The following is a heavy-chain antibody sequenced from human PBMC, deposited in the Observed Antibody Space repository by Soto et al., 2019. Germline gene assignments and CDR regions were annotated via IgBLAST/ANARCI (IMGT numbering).Heavy chain of an antibody. CDR1: GGSISSSSYY. D-gene: IGHD6-13*01. V-gene: IGHV4-39*01. CDR3: AAQQLGYYYYGMDV. J-gene: IGHJ6*02. Sequence: SETLSLTCTVSGGSISSSSYYWGWIRQPPGKGLEWIGSIYYSGSTYYNPSLKSRVTISVDTSKNQFSLKLSSVTAADTAVYYCAAQQLGYYYYGMDVWGQGTTVTVSS. CDR2: IYYSGST.